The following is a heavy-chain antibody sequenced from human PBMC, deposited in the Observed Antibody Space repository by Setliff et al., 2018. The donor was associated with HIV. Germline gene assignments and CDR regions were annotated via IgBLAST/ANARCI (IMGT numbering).Heavy chain of an antibody. CDR1: GYTFSSYG. D-gene: IGHD3-9*01. J-gene: IGHJ3*02. CDR2: INTNTGNP. CDR3: ARDPAMYYDILTGPEAFDI. V-gene: IGHV7-4-1*02. Sequence: ASVKVSCKASGYTFSSYGISWVRQAPGQGLEWMGWINTNTGNPTYAQGFTGRFVFSLDTSVSTAYLQISSLKAEDTAVHYCARDPAMYYDILTGPEAFDIWGQGTMVTVSS.